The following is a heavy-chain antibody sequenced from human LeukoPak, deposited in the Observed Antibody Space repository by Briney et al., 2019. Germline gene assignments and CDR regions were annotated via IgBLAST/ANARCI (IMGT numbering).Heavy chain of an antibody. CDR2: ISYDGSNK. CDR3: AREVGATTRDYFDY. V-gene: IGHV3-30-3*01. Sequence: PGGSLRLSCAASGFTFSSYAMHWVRQAPGKGLEWVAVISYDGSNKYYADSVKGRFTISRDNSKNTLYLQMNSLRAEDTAVYYCAREVGATTRDYFDYWGQGTLVTVSS. CDR1: GFTFSSYA. J-gene: IGHJ4*02. D-gene: IGHD1-26*01.